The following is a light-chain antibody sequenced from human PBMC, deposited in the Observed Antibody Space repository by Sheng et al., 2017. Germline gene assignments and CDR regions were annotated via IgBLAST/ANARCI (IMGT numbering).Light chain of an antibody. Sequence: AIQMTQSPSSLSASVGDRVTITCRASQGIRNGLAWFQQKPGKAPKLLIYAASSLQGGVPSRFTGSGSGTEFSLTITSLQPDDFATYYCQQYNSFSPWTFGQGTKV. J-gene: IGKJ1*01. CDR2: AAS. CDR1: QGIRNG. V-gene: IGKV1-6*01. CDR3: QQYNSFSPWT.